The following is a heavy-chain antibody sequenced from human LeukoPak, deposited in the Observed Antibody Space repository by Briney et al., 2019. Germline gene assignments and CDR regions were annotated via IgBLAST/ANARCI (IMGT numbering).Heavy chain of an antibody. CDR1: GFTFNSYA. J-gene: IGHJ4*02. CDR2: ISGSGVTT. D-gene: IGHD2-21*01. Sequence: GGSLRLSCAASGFTFNSYAMSWVRQAPGKGLEWVSAISGSGVTTYYADSVRGRFTISRDNSKNTLYLQMNSLRAEDTAVYYCAKDSPGEKPTLDFDYWGQGTLVTVSS. V-gene: IGHV3-23*01. CDR3: AKDSPGEKPTLDFDY.